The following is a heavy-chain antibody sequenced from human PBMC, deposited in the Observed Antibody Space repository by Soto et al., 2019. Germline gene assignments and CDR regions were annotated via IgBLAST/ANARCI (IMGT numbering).Heavy chain of an antibody. V-gene: IGHV3-7*01. CDR2: IKEDGSEK. Sequence: EVQLVESGGTLVQPGGSLRLSCAASGFTFRSYWMSWVRQTPEKGLEWLANIKEDGSEKYYVDSVKGRFTISRDNAKNSLYLPRNSLRAEDTAVSSCTRGGGRDSNEPYWGQGTVVIVSS. J-gene: IGHJ4*02. CDR1: GFTFRSYW. D-gene: IGHD4-4*01. CDR3: TRGGGRDSNEPY.